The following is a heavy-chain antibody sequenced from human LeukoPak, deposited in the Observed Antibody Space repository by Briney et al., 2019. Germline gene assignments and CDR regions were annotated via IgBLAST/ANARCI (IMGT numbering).Heavy chain of an antibody. D-gene: IGHD2-2*01. CDR2: IRYDGSNK. J-gene: IGHJ4*02. Sequence: GGSLRLSCAASGFTSSSYGMHWVRQAPGKGLEWVAFIRYDGSNKYYADSVKGRFTISRDNSKNTLYLQMNSLRAEDTAVYYCAKDRGAIVPAAVPFDYWGQGTLVTVSS. CDR1: GFTSSSYG. V-gene: IGHV3-30*02. CDR3: AKDRGAIVPAAVPFDY.